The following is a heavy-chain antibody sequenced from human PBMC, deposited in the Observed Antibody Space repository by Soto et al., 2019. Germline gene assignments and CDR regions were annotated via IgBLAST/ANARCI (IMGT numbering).Heavy chain of an antibody. V-gene: IGHV1-69*01. D-gene: IGHD2-2*01. CDR3: ATRGTQGRWRAFAEY. CDR1: GGTFSSLG. J-gene: IGHJ4*02. CDR2: IIPISGRT. Sequence: QVQLVQSGAEVKRPGSSVKVSCAASGGTFSSLGFTWVRQAPGQGLEWMGGIIPISGRTTFAPKFMGRVTITADESTRTTSMELTALTSDDTAIYYCATRGTQGRWRAFAEYWGQGTRVNLPS.